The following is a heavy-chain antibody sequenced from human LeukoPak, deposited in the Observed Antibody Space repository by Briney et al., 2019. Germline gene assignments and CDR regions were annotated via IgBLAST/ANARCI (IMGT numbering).Heavy chain of an antibody. Sequence: GASVKVSFKASGGTFSSYAISWVRQAPGQGLEWMGGIIPIFGTANYAQKFQGRVTITTDESTSTAYMELSSLRSEDTAVYYCAREWTFDHLSSTSSYYYYMDVWGKGTTVTVSS. CDR1: GGTFSSYA. CDR2: IIPIFGTA. J-gene: IGHJ6*03. V-gene: IGHV1-69*05. CDR3: AREWTFDHLSSTSSYYYYMDV. D-gene: IGHD2-2*01.